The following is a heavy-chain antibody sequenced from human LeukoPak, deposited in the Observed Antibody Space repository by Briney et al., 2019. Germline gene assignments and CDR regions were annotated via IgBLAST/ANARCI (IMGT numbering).Heavy chain of an antibody. CDR1: GFTFSSYA. D-gene: IGHD1-14*01. CDR2: ITISGDNT. J-gene: IGHJ4*02. V-gene: IGHV3-23*01. CDR3: GRGYHLDH. Sequence: RAGGSLRLSCAASGFTFSSYAMGWVRQAPGKGLQRISGITISGDNTYYADSVKGRFTISRDNSKNTLYLQMNSLRAEDTAIYYCGRGYHLDHWGQGTLVTVSS.